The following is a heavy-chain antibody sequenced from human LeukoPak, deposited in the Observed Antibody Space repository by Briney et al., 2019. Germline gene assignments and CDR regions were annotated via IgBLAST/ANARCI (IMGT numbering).Heavy chain of an antibody. CDR2: ISAYNGNT. CDR3: AKDDSYIRFYS. J-gene: IGHJ5*01. V-gene: IGHV1-18*01. D-gene: IGHD3-22*01. Sequence: ASVKVSCKASGYTFTSYGISWVRQAPGQGLEWMGWISAYNGNTNYAQKLQGRVTMTTDTSTSTAYMELRSLRSDDTAVYHCAKDDSYIRFYSWGQEPWSPSP. CDR1: GYTFTSYG.